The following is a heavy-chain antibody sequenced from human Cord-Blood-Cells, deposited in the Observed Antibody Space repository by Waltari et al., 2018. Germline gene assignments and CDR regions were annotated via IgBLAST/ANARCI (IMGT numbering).Heavy chain of an antibody. Sequence: QMQLVQSGPEVKKPGTSVKVSCKASGFTFTSSAMQWVRQARGQRLERIGXXXVGXXKXNXXKKXQXXXTIXXDMXTXXAXXXXSSLXSXDXAVYYXXXEHYEGSGSYYNYWGXGXLVTVSS. V-gene: IGHV1-58*02. CDR3: XXEHYEGSGSYYNY. D-gene: IGHD3-10*01. CDR2: XXVGXXKX. J-gene: IGHJ4*01. CDR1: GFTFTSSA.